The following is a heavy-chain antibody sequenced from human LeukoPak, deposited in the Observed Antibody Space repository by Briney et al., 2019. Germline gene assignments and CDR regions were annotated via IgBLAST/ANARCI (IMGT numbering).Heavy chain of an antibody. CDR3: ASGYSSSSGGLDY. D-gene: IGHD6-6*01. CDR2: MYTSGNT. Sequence: SETLSLTCTVSGGSISSGSYYWSWIRQPAGKGLEWIGRMYTSGNTNYNPSLKSRVTISVDTSKNQFSLKLSSATAADTAVYYCASGYSSSSGGLDYWGQGTLVTVSS. CDR1: GGSISSGSYY. J-gene: IGHJ4*02. V-gene: IGHV4-61*02.